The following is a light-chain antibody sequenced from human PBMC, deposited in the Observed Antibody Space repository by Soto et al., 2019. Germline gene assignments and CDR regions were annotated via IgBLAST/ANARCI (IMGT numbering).Light chain of an antibody. CDR3: QQYNNWPPWT. J-gene: IGKJ1*01. Sequence: DIRMTQSPSSLSSSVGDRVTIACRASQDISTYLAWYQQKPGKVPKLLIYAASTLLSGVPSRFSGSGSGTDFTLTISSLQSEDFAVYYCQQYNNWPPWTFGQGTKVDIK. CDR1: QDISTY. CDR2: AAS. V-gene: IGKV1-27*01.